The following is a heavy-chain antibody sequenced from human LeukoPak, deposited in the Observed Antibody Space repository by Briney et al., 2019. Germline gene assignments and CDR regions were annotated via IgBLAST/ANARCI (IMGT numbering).Heavy chain of an antibody. D-gene: IGHD3-10*01. CDR3: ARPLLRFGESPKDY. J-gene: IGHJ4*02. CDR1: GFTFSSYW. CDR2: IKQDGSEK. Sequence: GGSLRLSCAASGFTFSSYWMSWVRQAPGKGLEWVANIKQDGSEKYYVDSVKGRFTISRDNAKNSLYLQMNSLRAEDTAVYYCARPLLRFGESPKDYWGQGTLVTVSS. V-gene: IGHV3-7*01.